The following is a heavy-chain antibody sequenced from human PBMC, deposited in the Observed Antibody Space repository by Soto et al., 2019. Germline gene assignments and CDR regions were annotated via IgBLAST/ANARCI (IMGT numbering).Heavy chain of an antibody. V-gene: IGHV3-30*18. CDR1: GFTFSSYG. Sequence: QVQLVESGGGVVQPGRSLRLSCAASGFTFSSYGMHWVRQAPGKGLGWVAFISFDETDKYYADSVKGRFTISRDNFKNTLYLQMNSLRAEDTAVYYCAKQGPGSGSSLASFDCWGQGTLVTVSS. CDR3: AKQGPGSGSSLASFDC. D-gene: IGHD1-26*01. J-gene: IGHJ4*02. CDR2: ISFDETDK.